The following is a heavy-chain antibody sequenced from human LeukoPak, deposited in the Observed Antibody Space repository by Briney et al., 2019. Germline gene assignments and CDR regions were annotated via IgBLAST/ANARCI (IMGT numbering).Heavy chain of an antibody. J-gene: IGHJ5*02. CDR2: IYYSGST. CDR1: GASISSSTDY. V-gene: IGHV4-39*01. Sequence: PSETMSLTCTVSGASISSSTDYWGWIRQPPGKGLEWIANIYYSGSTYYNPSLKSRVTISVDTSKNQFSLKLSSVTAADTAVYYCAGLIRPGWFDPWGQGTLVTVSS. CDR3: AGLIRPGWFDP. D-gene: IGHD1-14*01.